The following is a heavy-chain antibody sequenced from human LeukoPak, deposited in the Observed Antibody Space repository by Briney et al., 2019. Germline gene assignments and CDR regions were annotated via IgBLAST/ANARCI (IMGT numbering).Heavy chain of an antibody. J-gene: IGHJ5*02. V-gene: IGHV4-38-2*02. CDR1: GYSISSAYY. CDR2: IYHSGST. CDR3: ARGAIWSGLNWFDP. Sequence: PSETLSLTCTVSGYSISSAYYWGWIRQPPGKGLEWIGSIYHSGSTYYNPSLKSRVTISVDTSKNQFSLKLSSVTAADTAVYYCARGAIWSGLNWFDPWGQGTLVTVSS. D-gene: IGHD3-3*01.